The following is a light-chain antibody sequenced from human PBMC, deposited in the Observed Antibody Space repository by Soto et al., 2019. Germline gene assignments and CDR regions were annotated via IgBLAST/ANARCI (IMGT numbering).Light chain of an antibody. V-gene: IGLV2-11*01. CDR2: DVS. CDR1: SSDVGGYNY. Sequence: QSALTQPRSVSGSPGQSVTISCTGTSSDVGGYNYVSWYQQHPGKAPKLMIYDVSKRPSGVPDRFSGSKSGNTASLTISGLQAGDEADYYCSSYAGSYTVVFGGGTKLPVL. CDR3: SSYAGSYTVV. J-gene: IGLJ2*01.